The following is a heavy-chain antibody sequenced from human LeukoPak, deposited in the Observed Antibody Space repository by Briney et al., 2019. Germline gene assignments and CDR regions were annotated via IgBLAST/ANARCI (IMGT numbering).Heavy chain of an antibody. V-gene: IGHV1-2*02. J-gene: IGHJ5*02. CDR1: GYTFTGYY. CDR3: ASGYCSSTSRYDMFDP. Sequence: GASVKVSCKASGYTFTGYYMHWVRQAPGQGLEWMGWINPNSGGTNYAQKFQGRVTMTRDTSISTAYMELSRLRSDDTAVYYCASGYCSSTSRYDMFDPWGQGTLVTVSS. D-gene: IGHD2-2*01. CDR2: INPNSGGT.